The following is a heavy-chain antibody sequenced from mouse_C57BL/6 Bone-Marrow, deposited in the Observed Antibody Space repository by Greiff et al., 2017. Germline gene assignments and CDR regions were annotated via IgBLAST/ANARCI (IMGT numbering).Heavy chain of an antibody. CDR2: IDPCNGDT. Sequence: EVQLVESGPELVKPGASVKISCKASGYSFNGYFMNWVMQSPGKSLEWIGRIDPCNGDTHYNQKFKGKATLTLDKSSSTAHMELRSLASADSAVYYCARTGGCVGGMDYWGQGTSVTVSA. D-gene: IGHD1-1*02. CDR3: ARTGGCVGGMDY. V-gene: IGHV1-20*02. CDR1: GYSFNGYF. J-gene: IGHJ4*01.